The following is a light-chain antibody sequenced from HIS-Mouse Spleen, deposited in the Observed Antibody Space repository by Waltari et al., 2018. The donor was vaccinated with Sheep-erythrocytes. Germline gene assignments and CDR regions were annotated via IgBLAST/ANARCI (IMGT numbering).Light chain of an antibody. CDR2: QDS. V-gene: IGLV3-1*01. Sequence: SYELTQPPPVPVSPGQTASITCSGDKLGDNYAFWFHHKPGQSPVLVIYQDSKRTSGIPERFSGSNSGNTATLTISGTQAMDEADYYCQAWDSSTVVFGGGTKLTVL. CDR1: KLGDNY. CDR3: QAWDSSTVV. J-gene: IGLJ2*01.